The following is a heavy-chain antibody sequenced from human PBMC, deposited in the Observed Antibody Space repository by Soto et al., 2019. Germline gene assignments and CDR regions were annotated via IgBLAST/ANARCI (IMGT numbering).Heavy chain of an antibody. Sequence: QVQLVQSGSEVKKPGASVKVSCKASGYTFTNYDLHWVRRASGQGLEWMGWVNPKTGNTAYAQKFQGRVTMSRDTSVTAAYMELSRLTSEDTAVYFCARSDYGDLDYWGQGTRVTVSS. CDR1: GYTFTNYD. CDR3: ARSDYGDLDY. CDR2: VNPKTGNT. V-gene: IGHV1-8*01. D-gene: IGHD4-17*01. J-gene: IGHJ4*02.